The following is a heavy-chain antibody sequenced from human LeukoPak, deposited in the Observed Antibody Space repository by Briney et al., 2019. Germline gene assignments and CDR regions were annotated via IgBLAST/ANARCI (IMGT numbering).Heavy chain of an antibody. V-gene: IGHV4-38-2*02. CDR2: IYHSGST. CDR3: ARDPHLDY. J-gene: IGHJ4*02. CDR1: GYSISSGYY. Sequence: SETLSLTCTVSGYSISSGYYWGWIRQPPGKGLEWIGSIYHSGSTNYNPSLKSRVTISVDTSKNQFSLKLSSVTAADTAVYYCARDPHLDYWGQGTLVTVSS.